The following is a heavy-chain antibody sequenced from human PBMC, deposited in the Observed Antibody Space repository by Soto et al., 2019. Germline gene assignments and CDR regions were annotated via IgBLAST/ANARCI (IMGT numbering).Heavy chain of an antibody. CDR1: GFTFSSYG. CDR3: ARGVGVTVTTRGDY. Sequence: QVQLVESGGGVVQPGRSLRLSCAASGFTFSSYGMHWVRQAPGKGLEWVAVIWYDGSNKYYADSVKGRFTISRDNSKNTLYLQMNSLGAEDTAVYYCARGVGVTVTTRGDYWGQGTLVTVSS. J-gene: IGHJ4*02. D-gene: IGHD4-17*01. CDR2: IWYDGSNK. V-gene: IGHV3-33*01.